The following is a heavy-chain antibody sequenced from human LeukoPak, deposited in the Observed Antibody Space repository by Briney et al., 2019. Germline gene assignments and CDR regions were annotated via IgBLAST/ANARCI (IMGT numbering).Heavy chain of an antibody. Sequence: VKVSCKASGYTFTGYYMHWVRQAPGQGLEWMGWINPNSGGTNYAQKFQGRVTMTRDTSISTAYMELSRLRSDDTAVYYCARDSQGSYYGVIDYWGQGTLVTVSS. V-gene: IGHV1-2*02. J-gene: IGHJ4*02. CDR1: GYTFTGYY. CDR2: INPNSGGT. CDR3: ARDSQGSYYGVIDY. D-gene: IGHD1-26*01.